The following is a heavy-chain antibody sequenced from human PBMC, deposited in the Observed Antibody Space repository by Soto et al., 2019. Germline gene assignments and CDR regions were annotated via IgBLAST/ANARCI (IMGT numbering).Heavy chain of an antibody. V-gene: IGHV1-3*01. CDR3: ARAGEVAVAGTIHFDY. CDR1: GYTFTSYA. D-gene: IGHD6-19*01. CDR2: INAGNGNT. Sequence: QVQLVQSGAEVKKPGASVKVSCKASGYTFTSYAMHWVRQAPGQRLEWMGWINAGNGNTKYSQKFQGRVTITRDTSASTAYMEMSSLRSGDTAVYYCARAGEVAVAGTIHFDYWGQGTLVTVSS. J-gene: IGHJ4*02.